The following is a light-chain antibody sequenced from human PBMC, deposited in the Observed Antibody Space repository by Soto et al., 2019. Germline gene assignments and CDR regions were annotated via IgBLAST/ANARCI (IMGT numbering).Light chain of an antibody. V-gene: IGKV3-20*01. J-gene: IGKJ1*01. CDR1: QSVSNNY. CDR3: PTYGSSGT. CDR2: GAS. Sequence: EIVLTQSPGTLSLSPGERATLSCRASQSVSNNYLAWYQQKPGQAPRLLIYGASNRATGIPDRFSGSGSGTDFTLTISRLEPEHFAVYYCPTYGSSGTFGPGTKVDIK.